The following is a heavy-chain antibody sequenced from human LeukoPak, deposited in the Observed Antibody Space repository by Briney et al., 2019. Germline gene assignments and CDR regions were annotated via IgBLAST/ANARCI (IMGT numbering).Heavy chain of an antibody. CDR2: ISGSGGST. CDR1: GFTFSSYA. CDR3: ATDYSRPHFDY. V-gene: IGHV3-23*01. D-gene: IGHD4-4*01. Sequence: PGGSLRLSCAASGFTFSSYAMHWVRQAPGEGLEWVSAISGSGGSTYYADSVKGRFTISRDNSKNTLYLQMNSLRAEDTAVYYCATDYSRPHFDYWGQGTLVTVSS. J-gene: IGHJ4*02.